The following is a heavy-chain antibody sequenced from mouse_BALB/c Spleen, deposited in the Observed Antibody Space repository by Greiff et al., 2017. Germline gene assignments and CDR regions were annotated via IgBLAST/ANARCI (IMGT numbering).Heavy chain of an antibody. CDR2: ISYDGSN. J-gene: IGHJ3*01. D-gene: IGHD2-14*01. CDR1: GYSITSGYY. Sequence: EVQLVESGPGLVKPSQSLSLTCSVTGYSITSGYYWNWIRQFPGNKLEWMGYISYDGSNNYNPSLKNRISITRDTSKNQFFLKLNSVTTEDTATYYCARDGEVPRAWFAYWGQGTLVTVSA. CDR3: ARDGEVPRAWFAY. V-gene: IGHV3-6*02.